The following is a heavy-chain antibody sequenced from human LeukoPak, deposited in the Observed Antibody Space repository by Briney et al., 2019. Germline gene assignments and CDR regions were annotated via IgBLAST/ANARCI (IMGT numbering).Heavy chain of an antibody. V-gene: IGHV3-74*01. Sequence: QPGGSLRLSCAASGFTFSSHWMHWVRQAPGKGLVWVSRINSDGSSTTYADSVKGRFTVSRDNAKNTLFLQMNSLGVDDTAVYYCARDISRSPRDYRGQGTLVTVSS. J-gene: IGHJ4*02. D-gene: IGHD3-9*01. CDR3: ARDISRSPRDY. CDR1: GFTFSSHW. CDR2: INSDGSST.